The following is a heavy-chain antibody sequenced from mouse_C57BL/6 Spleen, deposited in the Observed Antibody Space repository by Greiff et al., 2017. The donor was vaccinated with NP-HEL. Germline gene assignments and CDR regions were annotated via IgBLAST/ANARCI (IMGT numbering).Heavy chain of an antibody. Sequence: VQLQQPGAELVKPGASVKMSCKASGYTFTSYWITWVKQRPGQGLEWIGDIYPGSGSTNYNEKFKSKATLTVDTSSSTAYMQLSSLTFEDSAVYYCAREGGYSAWFADWGQGTLVTVSA. CDR3: AREGGYSAWFAD. D-gene: IGHD2-3*01. V-gene: IGHV1-55*01. CDR2: IYPGSGST. J-gene: IGHJ3*01. CDR1: GYTFTSYW.